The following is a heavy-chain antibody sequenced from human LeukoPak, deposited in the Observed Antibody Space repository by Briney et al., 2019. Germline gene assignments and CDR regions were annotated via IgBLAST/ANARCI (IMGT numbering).Heavy chain of an antibody. J-gene: IGHJ3*02. D-gene: IGHD2-2*01. Sequence: GGSLRLSCAASGFTVSSNYMSWVRQAPGTGLAWVSVIYTGGTTYYADSVKGRFTISRDNSKNTVYLQMNSLRADDTAVYYCARMQGFCTGSSCYPRAFDIWGQGTMVSVSS. CDR3: ARMQGFCTGSSCYPRAFDI. CDR1: GFTVSSNY. V-gene: IGHV3-53*01. CDR2: IYTGGTT.